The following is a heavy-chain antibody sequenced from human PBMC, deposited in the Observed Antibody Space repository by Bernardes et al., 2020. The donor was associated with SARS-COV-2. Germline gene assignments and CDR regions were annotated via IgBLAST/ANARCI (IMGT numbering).Heavy chain of an antibody. CDR3: ARVVVSLSSALNYYMDG. Sequence: SETLSLTCTVSGGSISSYYWSWIRQPPGKGLEWIGYIYYSGSTNYNPSLKSRVTISVDTSKNQFSLKLSSVTAADTAVYYCARVVVSLSSALNYYMDGWGKGTTVTVSS. D-gene: IGHD2-2*01. CDR1: GGSISSYY. J-gene: IGHJ6*03. CDR2: IYYSGST. V-gene: IGHV4-59*01.